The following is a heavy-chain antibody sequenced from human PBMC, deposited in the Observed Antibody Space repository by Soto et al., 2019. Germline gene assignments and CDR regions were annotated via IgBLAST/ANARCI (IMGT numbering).Heavy chain of an antibody. CDR2: IWYDGSNK. V-gene: IGHV3-33*01. Sequence: GGSPRLSCSASGFTFSSYGMHWVRQAPGKGLEWVAVIWYDGSNKYYADSVKGRFTISRDNSKNTLYLQMNSLRAEDTAVYYCARGYDSSEIDYWGQGTLVTVSS. CDR3: ARGYDSSEIDY. J-gene: IGHJ4*02. D-gene: IGHD3-22*01. CDR1: GFTFSSYG.